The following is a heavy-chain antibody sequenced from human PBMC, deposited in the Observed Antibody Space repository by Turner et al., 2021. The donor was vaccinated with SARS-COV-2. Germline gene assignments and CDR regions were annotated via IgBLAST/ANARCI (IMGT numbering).Heavy chain of an antibody. CDR1: GGSINSNTYY. Sequence: QLQLQESGPGLVKPSETLSLTCSVSGGSINSNTYYWGWIRQPPEKGLEWIGSFFYSGNPYYNPSLKRLTPISVDTSRDQFSLDLTSVTAADTGVYFCARSPYGCNVLSYFDSCGQGPLVLVSS. D-gene: IGHD6-19*01. CDR2: FFYSGNP. V-gene: IGHV4-39*01. J-gene: IGHJ4*02. CDR3: ARSPYGCNVLSYFDS.